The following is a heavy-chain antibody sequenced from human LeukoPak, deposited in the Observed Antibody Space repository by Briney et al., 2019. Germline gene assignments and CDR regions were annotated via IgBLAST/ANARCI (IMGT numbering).Heavy chain of an antibody. CDR3: ARAPSGYYYDSSGINDY. Sequence: GASVKVSCKASGGTFSSYAISWVRQAPGQGLEWMGGIIPIFGTANYAQKFQGRVTITADESTSTAYMELSSLRSEDTAVYYCARAPSGYYYDSSGINDYWGQGTLVTVSS. J-gene: IGHJ4*02. V-gene: IGHV1-69*13. CDR1: GGTFSSYA. CDR2: IIPIFGTA. D-gene: IGHD3-22*01.